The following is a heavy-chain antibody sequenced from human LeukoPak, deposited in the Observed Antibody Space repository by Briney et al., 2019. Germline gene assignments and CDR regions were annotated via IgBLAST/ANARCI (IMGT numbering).Heavy chain of an antibody. CDR3: AKDSSGWYSFEDY. J-gene: IGHJ4*02. CDR1: GFTFSSYG. CDR2: ISYDGSNK. Sequence: GGSLRLSCAASGFTFSSYGMHWVRQAPGKGLEWVAVISYDGSNKYYADSVKGRFTISRDNSENTLYLQMNSLRAEDTAVYYCAKDSSGWYSFEDYWGQGTLVTVSS. D-gene: IGHD6-19*01. V-gene: IGHV3-30*18.